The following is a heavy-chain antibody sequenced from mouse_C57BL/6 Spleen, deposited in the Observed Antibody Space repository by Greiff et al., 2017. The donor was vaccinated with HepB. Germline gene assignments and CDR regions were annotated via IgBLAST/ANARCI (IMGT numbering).Heavy chain of an antibody. CDR1: GFTFTDYY. V-gene: IGHV7-3*01. CDR3: ARSLSMVREAMDY. CDR2: IRNTANGYTT. Sequence: EVKLVESGGGLVQPGGSLSLSCAASGFTFTDYYMSWVRQPPGKALEWLGFIRNTANGYTTEYSASVKGRFTISRDNSQSILYLQMNALRAEDSATYYCARSLSMVREAMDYWGQGTSVTVSS. D-gene: IGHD2-2*01. J-gene: IGHJ4*01.